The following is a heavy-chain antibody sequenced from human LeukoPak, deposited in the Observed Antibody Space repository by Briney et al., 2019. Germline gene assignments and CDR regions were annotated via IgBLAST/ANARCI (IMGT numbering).Heavy chain of an antibody. Sequence: ASVKVSCKASGYTFTSYYMHWVRQAPGQGLEWMGIINPSGGSTSYAQKFQGRVTMTRDTSTSTVYMELSSLRSEDTAVYYCARLASGSYGPLTPFDYWGQGTLVTVSS. CDR3: ARLASGSYGPLTPFDY. CDR2: INPSGGST. D-gene: IGHD1-26*01. J-gene: IGHJ4*02. CDR1: GYTFTSYY. V-gene: IGHV1-46*01.